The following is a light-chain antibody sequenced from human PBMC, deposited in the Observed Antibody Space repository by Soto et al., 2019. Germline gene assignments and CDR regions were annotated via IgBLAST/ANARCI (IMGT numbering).Light chain of an antibody. CDR1: SSDDGAYKY. Sequence: QSALTQPPSASGYPGQSVTISCTGTSSDDGAYKYVSWYQQYPGKAPKLMIYEVTKRPSGVPDRFSGSKSGNTASLTVSGLQAEDEADYYCTSYVGNDIWVFGGGTKLTVL. V-gene: IGLV2-8*01. CDR2: EVT. CDR3: TSYVGNDIWV. J-gene: IGLJ3*02.